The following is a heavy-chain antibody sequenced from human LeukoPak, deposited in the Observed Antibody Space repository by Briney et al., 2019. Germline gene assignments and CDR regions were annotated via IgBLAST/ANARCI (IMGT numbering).Heavy chain of an antibody. J-gene: IGHJ4*02. D-gene: IGHD1-14*01. Sequence: GGSLRLSCAASGLTFNNYWMNWVRQAPGKGLEWVAVISYDGSNKYYADSVKGRFTLSRDNTKNTLYLQMDSLRVEDTAVYYCAKIGITQGGYWGQGTLVTVSS. CDR3: AKIGITQGGY. V-gene: IGHV3-30*18. CDR1: GLTFNNYW. CDR2: ISYDGSNK.